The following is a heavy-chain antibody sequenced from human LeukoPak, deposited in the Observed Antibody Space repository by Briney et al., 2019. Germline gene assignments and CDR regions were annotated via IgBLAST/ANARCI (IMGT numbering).Heavy chain of an antibody. J-gene: IGHJ4*02. CDR1: GFTFSSYG. V-gene: IGHV3-30*18. Sequence: GSLRLSCAASGFTFSSYGMHWVRQAPGKGLEWVAVILYDGSNKYYADSVKGRFTISRDNSKNTLYLQMNSLRAEDTAVYYCAKDFGGYCSGGSCYDGFDYWGQGTLVTVSS. CDR3: AKDFGGYCSGGSCYDGFDY. CDR2: ILYDGSNK. D-gene: IGHD2-15*01.